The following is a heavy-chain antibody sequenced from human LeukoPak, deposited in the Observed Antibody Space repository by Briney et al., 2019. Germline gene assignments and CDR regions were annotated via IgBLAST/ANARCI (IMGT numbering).Heavy chain of an antibody. V-gene: IGHV3-74*01. CDR1: GFIFSSYW. D-gene: IGHD3-9*01. CDR2: INGDGSTT. J-gene: IGHJ4*02. Sequence: PGGSLRLSCAASGFIFSSYWMHWVRQVPGKGLVWVSRINGDGSTTTYADSVKGRFTTSRDNAKNTLYLQMNSLRAEDTAVYFCARAFFDWSSSCWGRGTLVTVSS. CDR3: ARAFFDWSSSC.